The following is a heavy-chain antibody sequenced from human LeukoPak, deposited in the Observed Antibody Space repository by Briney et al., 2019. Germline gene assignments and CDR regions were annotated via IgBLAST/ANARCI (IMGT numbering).Heavy chain of an antibody. V-gene: IGHV4-59*01. Sequence: PSETLSLTSTVSGGSMSSYYWSWIRQPPGKGLEWIGYIYYSGSTNYNPSLKSRVTISVDTSKNQFSLKLSSVTAADTAVYYCARGGTSWYGGLDYWGQGTLVTVSS. CDR2: IYYSGST. CDR1: GGSMSSYY. J-gene: IGHJ4*02. CDR3: ARGGTSWYGGLDY. D-gene: IGHD2-2*01.